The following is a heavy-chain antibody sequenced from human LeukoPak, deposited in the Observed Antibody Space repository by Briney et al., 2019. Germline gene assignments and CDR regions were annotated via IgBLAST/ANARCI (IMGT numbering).Heavy chain of an antibody. Sequence: ASVKVSCKVYGHTLTEVSMHWVRQAPGKGLEWMGSFDPEDGERIYAQKLQGRVTMTEDTTTDTAYMELSSLRSEDTAVYYCAIEPYYYDSSGYRLSFPSDYWGQGTLVTVSS. CDR1: GHTLTEVS. J-gene: IGHJ4*02. CDR2: FDPEDGER. D-gene: IGHD3-22*01. V-gene: IGHV1-24*01. CDR3: AIEPYYYDSSGYRLSFPSDY.